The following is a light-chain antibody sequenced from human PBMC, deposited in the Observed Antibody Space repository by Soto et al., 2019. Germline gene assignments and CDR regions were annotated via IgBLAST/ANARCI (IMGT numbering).Light chain of an antibody. J-gene: IGKJ5*01. CDR3: QQYNYLIT. Sequence: EIVLTQSPGTLSLSPGESTTLSCRASQSVGSSYLAWYQHKPGQAPRLLIYGANSRATGIPDRFSGSGSGTDFTPHRSRLGPEDFGVXFXQQYNYLITFGQGTRLEIK. CDR2: GAN. CDR1: QSVGSSY. V-gene: IGKV3-20*01.